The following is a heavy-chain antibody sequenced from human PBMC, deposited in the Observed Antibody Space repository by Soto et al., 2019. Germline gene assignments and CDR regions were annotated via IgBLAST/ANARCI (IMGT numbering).Heavy chain of an antibody. CDR3: ARGPTRYFDQDGMDV. J-gene: IGHJ6*02. V-gene: IGHV4-34*01. Sequence: SETLSLRCAVYGGSFSGYYWSWIRQPPEKGLEWIGEINHSGSTNYNPSLKSRVTISVDTSKNQFSLKLSSVTAADTAVYYCARGPTRYFDQDGMDVWGQGTTGT. CDR1: GGSFSGYY. D-gene: IGHD3-9*01. CDR2: INHSGST.